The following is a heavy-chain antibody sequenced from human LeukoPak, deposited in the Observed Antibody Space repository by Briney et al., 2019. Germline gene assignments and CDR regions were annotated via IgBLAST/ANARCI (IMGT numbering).Heavy chain of an antibody. CDR3: TDDLHYFASD. Sequence: PGGSLRLSCAASGFTFSDARMSWVRQAPGKGLEWVGRIKRKIDGGGTADYAAPVKGRFTISRDDSKNTLYLQMNSLETEDTGVYYCTDDLHYFASDWGQGTLVTVSS. J-gene: IGHJ4*02. D-gene: IGHD3-10*01. CDR1: GFTFSDAR. CDR2: IKRKIDGGGTA. V-gene: IGHV3-15*01.